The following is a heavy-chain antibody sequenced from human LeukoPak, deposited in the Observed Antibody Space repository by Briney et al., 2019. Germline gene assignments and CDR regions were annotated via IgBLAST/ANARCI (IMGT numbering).Heavy chain of an antibody. Sequence: EGSLRLSCAASGFTFSSYGMHWVRQAPGKGLEWVAVISYDGSNKYYADSVKGRFTISRDNSKNTLYLQMNSLRAEDTAVYYCAKDGLRDYYYYGMDVWGQGTTVTVSS. CDR3: AKDGLRDYYYYGMDV. CDR1: GFTFSSYG. CDR2: ISYDGSNK. V-gene: IGHV3-30*18. J-gene: IGHJ6*02.